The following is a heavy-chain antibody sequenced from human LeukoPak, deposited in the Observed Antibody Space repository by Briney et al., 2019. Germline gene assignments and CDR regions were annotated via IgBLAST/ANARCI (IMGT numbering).Heavy chain of an antibody. CDR1: GYTFTSYG. J-gene: IGHJ5*02. CDR2: ISAYNGNT. V-gene: IGHV1-18*01. Sequence: ASVKGSCKASGYTFTSYGISWVRQAPGQGLEWMGWISAYNGNTNYAQKLQGRVTMTTDTSTSTAYMELRSLRSDDTAVYYCARLSDKGLNCSGGSCYPNWFAPWGQGTLVTVSS. D-gene: IGHD2-15*01. CDR3: ARLSDKGLNCSGGSCYPNWFAP.